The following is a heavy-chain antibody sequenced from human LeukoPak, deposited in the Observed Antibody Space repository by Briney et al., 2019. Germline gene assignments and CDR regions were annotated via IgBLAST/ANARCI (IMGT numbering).Heavy chain of an antibody. V-gene: IGHV1-46*01. CDR2: INPSGGST. D-gene: IGHD5-18*01. J-gene: IGHJ4*02. CDR3: ARGGSSYGHFDY. Sequence: ASVKVYCKASGYTFTSYYMHWVRQAPGQGPEGMGIINPSGGSTSYAQKFQGRGTMTRDTSTSTVYMELSSLRSEDTAVYYCARGGSSYGHFDYWGQGTLVTVSS. CDR1: GYTFTSYY.